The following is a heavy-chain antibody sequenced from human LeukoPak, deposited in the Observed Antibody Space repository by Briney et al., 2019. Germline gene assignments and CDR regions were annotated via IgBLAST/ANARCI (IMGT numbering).Heavy chain of an antibody. J-gene: IGHJ4*02. CDR1: GGSISSGGYY. CDR2: IYYSGST. D-gene: IGHD5-18*01. CDR3: ARGPSLLDTANGFDY. V-gene: IGHV4-31*03. Sequence: PLETLSLTCTVSGGSISSGGYYWSWIRQHPGKGLEWIGYIYYSGSTYYNPSLKSRVTISVDTSKNQFSLKLSSVTAADTAVYYCARGPSLLDTANGFDYWGQGTLVTVSS.